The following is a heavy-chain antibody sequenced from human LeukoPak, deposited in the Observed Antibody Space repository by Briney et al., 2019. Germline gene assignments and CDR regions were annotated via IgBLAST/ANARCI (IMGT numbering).Heavy chain of an antibody. Sequence: GGSLRLSCAASGFTFSDYYMSWIRQPPGKWLEWVSSISRSSSYIYYADSVKGRFTISRDNAKNSLYLQMNSLRAEDTAIYYCARTIVGAADDDAFDIWGQGTMVTVSS. J-gene: IGHJ3*02. D-gene: IGHD1-26*01. CDR3: ARTIVGAADDDAFDI. CDR2: ISRSSSYI. CDR1: GFTFSDYY. V-gene: IGHV3-11*06.